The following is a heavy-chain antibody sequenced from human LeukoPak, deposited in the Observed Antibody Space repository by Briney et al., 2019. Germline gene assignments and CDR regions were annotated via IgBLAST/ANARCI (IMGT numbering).Heavy chain of an antibody. V-gene: IGHV5-51*01. J-gene: IGHJ4*02. CDR1: GYIFSSYW. CDR3: ARRSEQTPFFEY. CDR2: IYPGDSDT. D-gene: IGHD2-15*01. Sequence: HGESLKISCKGSGYIFSSYWIGWVRQMPGKGLEWMGIIYPGDSDTRYRSSFQGQVTISADKSINTAYLQWSSLKASDTAMYYCARRSEQTPFFEYWAREPWSPSPQ.